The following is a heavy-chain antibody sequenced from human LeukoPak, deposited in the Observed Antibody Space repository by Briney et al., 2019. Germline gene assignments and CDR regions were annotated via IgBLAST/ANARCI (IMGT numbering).Heavy chain of an antibody. V-gene: IGHV4-59*01. D-gene: IGHD6-19*01. CDR1: GGSISGWY. Sequence: AETLSLTCTVAGGSISGWYWSWIRQPPGKGREWIGYIDGSGYTNYNPSLKGRFTMSIDTSKNHFFLKLTAVTAADTATYYGARETRFAGFASGLGFTYWGEGILLPVPS. CDR3: ARETRFAGFASGLGFTY. CDR2: IDGSGYT. J-gene: IGHJ1*01.